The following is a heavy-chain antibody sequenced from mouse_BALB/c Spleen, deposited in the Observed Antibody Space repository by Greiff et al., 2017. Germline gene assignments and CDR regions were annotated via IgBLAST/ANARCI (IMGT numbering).Heavy chain of an antibody. J-gene: IGHJ3*01. D-gene: IGHD2-1*01. V-gene: IGHV4-1*02. CDR1: GFDFSRYW. CDR2: INPDSSTI. CDR3: ARPWGNYSWFAY. Sequence: EVQLVESGGGLVQPGGSLKLSCAASGFDFSRYWMSWVRQAPGKGLEWIGEINPDSSTINYTPSLKDKFIISRDNAKNTLYLQMSKVRSEDTALYYCARPWGNYSWFAYWGQGTLVTVSA.